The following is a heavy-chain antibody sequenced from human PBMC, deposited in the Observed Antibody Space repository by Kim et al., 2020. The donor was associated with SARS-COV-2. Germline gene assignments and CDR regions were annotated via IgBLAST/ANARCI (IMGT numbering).Heavy chain of an antibody. J-gene: IGHJ5*02. Sequence: YAQKFQGRVTITADESTSTAYMELSSLRSEDTAVYYCARGITGNSSWFDPWGQGTLVTVSS. V-gene: IGHV1-69*01. CDR3: ARGITGNSSWFDP. D-gene: IGHD1-20*01.